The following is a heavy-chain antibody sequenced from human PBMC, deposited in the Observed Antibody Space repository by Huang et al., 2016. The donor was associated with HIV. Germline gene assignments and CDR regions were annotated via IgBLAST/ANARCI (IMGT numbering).Heavy chain of an antibody. Sequence: QVQLVQSGAEVRKPGASVKVSCEASGYSFAGYDIKWVRQATGQGREWMGWMNPNSGNTGYAQKFQGRVTMTRNTSRSTAYMELSSLRSEDTAKYFCVRGWYIAALPYFDYWGQGTLVTVSS. J-gene: IGHJ4*02. D-gene: IGHD6-6*01. CDR1: GYSFAGYD. CDR2: MNPNSGNT. V-gene: IGHV1-8*01. CDR3: VRGWYIAALPYFDY.